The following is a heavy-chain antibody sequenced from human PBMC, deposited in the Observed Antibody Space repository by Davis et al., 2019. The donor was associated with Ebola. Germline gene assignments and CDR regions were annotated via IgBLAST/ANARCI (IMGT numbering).Heavy chain of an antibody. CDR1: GDSISTYS. D-gene: IGHD5-18*01. J-gene: IGHJ4*02. CDR2: ISNIGWT. V-gene: IGHV4-59*12. Sequence: MPSETLSLTCTVSGDSISTYSWSWIRQPPGKGLEWIGYISNIGWTNYIPSLKSRVTISVDTSKNQFSLKLSSVTAADTAVYYCATGRYSYGLDYWGQGTLVTVSS. CDR3: ATGRYSYGLDY.